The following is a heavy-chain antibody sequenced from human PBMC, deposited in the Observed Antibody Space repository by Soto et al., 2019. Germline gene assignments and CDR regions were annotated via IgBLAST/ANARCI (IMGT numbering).Heavy chain of an antibody. Sequence: QVQLQESGPGLVKPSQTLSLTCTVPGGSISSGDYYWSWIRQHPGKGLEWIGHIYNSGSTYYNPSLKSRVTISVDTSKNQFSLQLNSVTAADTAVYYCARVSYSSSPRYYYYGMDVWGQGTTVTVSS. V-gene: IGHV4-31*03. D-gene: IGHD6-6*01. CDR2: IYNSGST. CDR3: ARVSYSSSPRYYYYGMDV. J-gene: IGHJ6*02. CDR1: GGSISSGDYY.